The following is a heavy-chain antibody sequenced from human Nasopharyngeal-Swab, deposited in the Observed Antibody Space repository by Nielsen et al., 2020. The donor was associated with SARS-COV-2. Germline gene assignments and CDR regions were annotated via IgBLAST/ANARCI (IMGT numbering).Heavy chain of an antibody. CDR1: GFTFSSYS. CDR2: ISSSSSYI. J-gene: IGHJ3*02. V-gene: IGHV3-21*04. D-gene: IGHD3-22*01. Sequence: GESLKISCAASGFTFSSYSMNWVRQAPGKGLEWVSSISSSSSYIYYADSVKGRFTISRDNAKNSLYLQMNSLRAEDTAVYYCARDQYYYDSSGPAFDIWGQGTMVTVSS. CDR3: ARDQYYYDSSGPAFDI.